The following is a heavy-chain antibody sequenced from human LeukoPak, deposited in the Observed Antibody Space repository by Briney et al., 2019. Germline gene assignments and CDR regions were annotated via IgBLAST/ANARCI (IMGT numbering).Heavy chain of an antibody. D-gene: IGHD6-6*01. Sequence: ASETLSLTCTVSGGSISSYYWNWIRQPPGKGLEWIGYIYYSGSTNYNPSLKSRVTISVDTSKNQFSLRLSSVTAADTAVYYCARREGIAARPGHAFDIWGQGTMVTVSS. CDR2: IYYSGST. CDR3: ARREGIAARPGHAFDI. CDR1: GGSISSYY. V-gene: IGHV4-59*08. J-gene: IGHJ3*02.